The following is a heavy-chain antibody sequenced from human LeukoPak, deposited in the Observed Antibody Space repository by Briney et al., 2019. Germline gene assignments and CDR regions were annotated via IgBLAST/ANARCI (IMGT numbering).Heavy chain of an antibody. CDR1: GFTFSSYS. V-gene: IGHV4-34*01. Sequence: GSLRLSCAASGFTFSSYSMNWVRQPPGKGLEWIGEINHSGSTNYNPSLKSRVTISVDTSKNQFSLKLSSVTAADTAVYYCARRTPYSSGWSFWGQGTLVTVSS. D-gene: IGHD6-19*01. CDR3: ARRTPYSSGWSF. CDR2: INHSGST. J-gene: IGHJ4*02.